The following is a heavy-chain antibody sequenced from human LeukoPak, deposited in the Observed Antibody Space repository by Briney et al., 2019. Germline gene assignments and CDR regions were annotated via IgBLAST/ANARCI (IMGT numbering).Heavy chain of an antibody. J-gene: IGHJ6*04. CDR1: GFTFSYYS. D-gene: IGHD3-10*02. CDR2: ISSGSTYI. V-gene: IGHV3-21*01. Sequence: PGGSLRLSCAASGFTFSYYSMNWVRQAPGKGLEWVSSISSGSTYIYYADSVKGRFTISRDNAKNSLYLQMNSLRAEDTAVYYCAELGITMIGGVWGKGTTVTISS. CDR3: AELGITMIGGV.